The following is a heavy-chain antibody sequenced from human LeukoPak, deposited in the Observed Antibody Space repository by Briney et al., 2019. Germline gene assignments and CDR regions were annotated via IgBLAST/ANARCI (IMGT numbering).Heavy chain of an antibody. V-gene: IGHV1-69*05. Sequence: ASVKVSCKASGGTFSSYAISWVRQAPGQGLEWMGGIIPIFGTANYAQKFQGRVTITTDESTSTAYMELSSLRSEDTAVYHCARGSCSSTSCILPNWFDPWGQGTLVTVSS. J-gene: IGHJ5*02. D-gene: IGHD2-2*01. CDR1: GGTFSSYA. CDR3: ARGSCSSTSCILPNWFDP. CDR2: IIPIFGTA.